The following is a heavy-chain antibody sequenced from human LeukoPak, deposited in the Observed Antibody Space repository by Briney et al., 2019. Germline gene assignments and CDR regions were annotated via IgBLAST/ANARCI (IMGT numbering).Heavy chain of an antibody. J-gene: IGHJ5*02. D-gene: IGHD2/OR15-2a*01. CDR1: GGSISSYY. CDR3: ARASFSSTTLNWFDP. Sequence: SETLSLTCTVSGGSISSYYWSWIRQPPGKGLEWIGYIYYSGSTNYNPSLKSRVTISVDTSKNQFSLKLSSVTAADTAVYYCARASFSSTTLNWFDPWGQGTLVTVYS. CDR2: IYYSGST. V-gene: IGHV4-59*08.